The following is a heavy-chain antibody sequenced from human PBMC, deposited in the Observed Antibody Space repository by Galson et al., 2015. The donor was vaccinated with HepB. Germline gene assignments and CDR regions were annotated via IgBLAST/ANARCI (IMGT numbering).Heavy chain of an antibody. Sequence: SLRLSCAASEFTFSSYAMHWVRQAPGKGLEYASGISRSGGTTYYGNSVEGRFTISRDNSDNTLYLQMGSLRAEDTAVYYCVRSADISMGRGGDYWGQGTLVTVSS. CDR1: EFTFSSYA. CDR3: VRSADISMGRGGDY. J-gene: IGHJ4*02. V-gene: IGHV3-64*01. D-gene: IGHD5-18*01. CDR2: ISRSGGTT.